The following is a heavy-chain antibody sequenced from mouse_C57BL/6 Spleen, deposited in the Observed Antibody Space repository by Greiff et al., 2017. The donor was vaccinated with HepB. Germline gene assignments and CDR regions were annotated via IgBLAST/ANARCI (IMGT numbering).Heavy chain of an antibody. Sequence: EVQVVESGGDLVKPGGSLKLSCAASGFTFSSYGMSWVRQTPDKRLEWVATISSGGSYTYYPDSVKGRVTISRDNAKNTLYLQVSSLKSEDTAMYYCAPGDYFDYWGQGTTLTVSS. CDR3: APGDYFDY. CDR1: GFTFSSYG. CDR2: ISSGGSYT. V-gene: IGHV5-6*01. J-gene: IGHJ2*01.